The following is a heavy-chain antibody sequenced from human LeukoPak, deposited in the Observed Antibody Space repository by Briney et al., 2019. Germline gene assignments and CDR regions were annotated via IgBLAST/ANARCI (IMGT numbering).Heavy chain of an antibody. CDR2: ISSSSSYI. Sequence: GGSLRLSCVTSGFTFSSYSMNWVRQAPGKGLEWVSSISSSSSYIYYADSVKGRFTISRDNAKNSLYLQMNSLRAEDTAVYYCARARPYYYDSSGNFDYWGQGTLVTVSS. J-gene: IGHJ4*02. D-gene: IGHD3-22*01. CDR3: ARARPYYYDSSGNFDY. CDR1: GFTFSSYS. V-gene: IGHV3-21*01.